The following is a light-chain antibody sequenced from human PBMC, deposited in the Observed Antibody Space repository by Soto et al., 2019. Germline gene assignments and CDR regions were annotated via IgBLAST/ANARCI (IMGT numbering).Light chain of an antibody. CDR2: GAS. CDR1: QSVSSN. Sequence: EIVLTQSPGTLSLSPGERATLSCRASQSVSSNLAWYQQKPGQAPRLLIYGASTRATGIPARFSGSGSGTEYSLTISSLQSEDFGVYFCQQYNNWPPWTFGQGTKVDIK. V-gene: IGKV3-15*01. CDR3: QQYNNWPPWT. J-gene: IGKJ1*01.